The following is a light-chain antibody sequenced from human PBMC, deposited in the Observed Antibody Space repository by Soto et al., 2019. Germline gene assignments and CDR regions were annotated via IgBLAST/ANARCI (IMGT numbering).Light chain of an antibody. CDR1: QSVSNNY. V-gene: IGKV3-20*01. CDR2: ETS. CDR3: QQYHTWPPIT. Sequence: EIVLTQSPGTLSLSPGERATLSCRASQSVSNNYLAWYQQKPGQAPRLLIYETSTRANGIPARFSGSGSGTDFTLSISSLQPGDVGIYSCQQYHTWPPITFGQGTRLEIK. J-gene: IGKJ5*01.